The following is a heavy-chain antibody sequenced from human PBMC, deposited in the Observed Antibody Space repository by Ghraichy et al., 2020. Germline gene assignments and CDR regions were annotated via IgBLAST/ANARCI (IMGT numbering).Heavy chain of an antibody. V-gene: IGHV3-11*06. CDR1: GFTFSDYY. CDR2: ISSSSTYR. J-gene: IGHJ5*02. CDR3: ARVGGNVIRGVIPPNWFDP. D-gene: IGHD3-10*01. Sequence: GGSLRLSCAASGFTFSDYYMSWIRQAPGKGLEWVSHISSSSTYRDYEDSVKGRFTISRDNAKNSLYLQMNSLSAEDTAVYYCARVGGNVIRGVIPPNWFDPWGQGTLVTVSS.